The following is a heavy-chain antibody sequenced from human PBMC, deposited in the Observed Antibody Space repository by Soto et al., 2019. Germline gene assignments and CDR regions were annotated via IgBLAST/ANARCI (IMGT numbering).Heavy chain of an antibody. V-gene: IGHV4-34*01. CDR3: ARGPTYCSGGSCYSVGMDV. CDR1: GGSFSGNY. CDR2: INHSGTT. Sequence: QVQLQQWGAGLLKPSETLSLTCAVYGGSFSGNYWSYIRQPPGKGLEWIGEINHSGTTNYNPSLKRRPTFPVDTPKTPSSLKLSCVTAADTAVYYCARGPTYCSGGSCYSVGMDVWGQGSKVTVSS. J-gene: IGHJ6*02. D-gene: IGHD2-15*01.